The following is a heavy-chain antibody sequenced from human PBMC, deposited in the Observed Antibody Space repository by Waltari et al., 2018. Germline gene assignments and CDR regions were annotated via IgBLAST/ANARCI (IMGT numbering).Heavy chain of an antibody. J-gene: IGHJ1*01. D-gene: IGHD6-19*01. CDR2: IFARDADT. CDR3: ARRGGWYGAEYFQH. CDR1: GFDFANYW. V-gene: IGHV5-51*01. Sequence: EVHLAQSGTEVKKPGDSLKISCKGSGFDFANYWIGWGRQLPGKGREWMGNIFARDADTRYSPSFQGQVTMSVDKSTSTAYLQWSSLKASDSAIYYCARRGGWYGAEYFQHWGLGTQVTVSS.